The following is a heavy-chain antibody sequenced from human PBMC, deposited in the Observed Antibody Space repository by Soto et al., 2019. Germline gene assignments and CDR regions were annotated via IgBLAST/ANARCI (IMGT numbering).Heavy chain of an antibody. CDR1: GFTFSSYS. D-gene: IGHD6-6*01. CDR3: ARNESSNIYGMDV. V-gene: IGHV3-21*01. J-gene: IGHJ6*02. Sequence: XGSLRLSCSASGFTFSSYSMNWVRQAPGKGLEWVSSISSSSFSINYADSVKGRFSISRDNAQNSLHLQMNNLRAEDTAVYYCARNESSNIYGMDVWGQGDTVTVSS. CDR2: ISSSSFSI.